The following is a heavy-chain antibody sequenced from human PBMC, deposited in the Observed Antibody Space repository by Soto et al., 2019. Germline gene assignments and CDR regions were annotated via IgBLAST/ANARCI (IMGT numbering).Heavy chain of an antibody. CDR3: ARIRPTEAAGAPYWFDP. V-gene: IGHV3-7*03. CDR1: GFPFSNYW. J-gene: IGHJ5*01. CDR2: IKQDGSQK. D-gene: IGHD6-13*01. Sequence: GGSLRLSCAASGFPFSNYWMSWVRQAPGKGLEWVANIKQDGSQKYYVDSVKGRFTISMDNAKNSLYLEMNSLRAEDTAVYSCARIRPTEAAGAPYWFDPWGQGTRGTVAS.